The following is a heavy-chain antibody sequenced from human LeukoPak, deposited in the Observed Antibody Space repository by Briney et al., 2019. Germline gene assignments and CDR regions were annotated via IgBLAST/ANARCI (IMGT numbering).Heavy chain of an antibody. CDR2: IYHSGST. V-gene: IGHV4-38-2*01. Sequence: PSETLSLTCAVSGYSISSGYYWGWIRQPPGKGLEWIGSIYHSGSTYYNPSLKSRVTISVDTSKNQFSLKLSSVTAADTAVYYCARVEGYSGCTWGQGTLVTVSS. CDR3: ARVEGYSGCT. CDR1: GYSISSGYY. J-gene: IGHJ4*02. D-gene: IGHD1-26*01.